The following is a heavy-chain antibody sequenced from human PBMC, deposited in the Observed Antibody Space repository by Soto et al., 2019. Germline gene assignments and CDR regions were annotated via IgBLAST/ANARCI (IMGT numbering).Heavy chain of an antibody. D-gene: IGHD3-3*01. V-gene: IGHV3-23*01. Sequence: PGGSLRLSCAASGFTFSNHAMSWVRQAPGKGLERVSLISGSGGNTNYADSVRGRFTISRDNSKKTVYLQMNSLRADDTAVYYCAKGKANSVFGVDTLFDYWGQGTLVTVSS. CDR2: ISGSGGNT. CDR1: GFTFSNHA. J-gene: IGHJ4*02. CDR3: AKGKANSVFGVDTLFDY.